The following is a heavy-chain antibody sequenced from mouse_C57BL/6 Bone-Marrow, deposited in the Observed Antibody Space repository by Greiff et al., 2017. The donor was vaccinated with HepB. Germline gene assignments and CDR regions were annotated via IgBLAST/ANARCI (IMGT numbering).Heavy chain of an antibody. CDR1: GFSLTSYG. V-gene: IGHV2-6*01. CDR3: ASDPGGSPFAY. J-gene: IGHJ3*01. D-gene: IGHD1-1*01. CDR2: IWGVGST. Sequence: VQLKESGPGLVAPSQRLSITCTVSGFSLTSYGVDWVRQSPGKGLEWLGVIWGVGSTNYNSALKSRLSISKDNSKSQVFLKMNSLQTDDTAMYYCASDPGGSPFAYWGQGTLVTVSA.